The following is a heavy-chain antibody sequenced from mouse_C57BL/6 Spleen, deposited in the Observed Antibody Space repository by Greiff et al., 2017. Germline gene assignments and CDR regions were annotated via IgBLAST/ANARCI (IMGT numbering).Heavy chain of an antibody. V-gene: IGHV1-15*01. J-gene: IGHJ3*01. CDR3: TNDGYYRFAY. D-gene: IGHD2-3*01. CDR1: GYTFTDYE. Sequence: QVQLQQPGAELVRPGASVTLSCKASGYTFTDYEMHWVKQTPVHGLEWIGAIDPETGGTAYNQKFKGKAILTADKSSSTAYMELRSLTSEDSAVYYCTNDGYYRFAYWGQGTLVTVSA. CDR2: IDPETGGT.